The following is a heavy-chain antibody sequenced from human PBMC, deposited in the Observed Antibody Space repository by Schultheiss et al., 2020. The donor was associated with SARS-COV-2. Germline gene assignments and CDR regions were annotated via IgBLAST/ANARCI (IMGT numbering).Heavy chain of an antibody. CDR2: INPNSGGT. V-gene: IGHV1-2*02. J-gene: IGHJ4*02. D-gene: IGHD6-19*01. Sequence: ASVKVSCKASGYTFTGYYMHWVRQAPGQGLEWMGWINPNSGGTNYAQKFQGRITLTSDTSISTAFMELRSLHSDDTAVYYCARGFRNGWDELDFWGQGTLVTVSS. CDR1: GYTFTGYY. CDR3: ARGFRNGWDELDF.